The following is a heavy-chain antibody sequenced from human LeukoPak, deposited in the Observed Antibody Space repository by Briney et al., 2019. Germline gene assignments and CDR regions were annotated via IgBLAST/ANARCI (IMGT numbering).Heavy chain of an antibody. Sequence: ASVKVSCKASGYTFTSYGISWVRQAPGQGLEWMGWISAYNGNTNYAQKLQGRVTMTTDTSTSTAYMELSRLRSDDTAVYYCAREGSGSLSGLLIDYWGQGTLVTVSS. D-gene: IGHD3-10*01. CDR2: ISAYNGNT. V-gene: IGHV1-18*01. CDR1: GYTFTSYG. CDR3: AREGSGSLSGLLIDY. J-gene: IGHJ4*02.